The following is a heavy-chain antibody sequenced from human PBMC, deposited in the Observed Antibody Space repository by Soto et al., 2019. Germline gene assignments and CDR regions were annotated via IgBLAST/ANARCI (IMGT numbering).Heavy chain of an antibody. D-gene: IGHD3-16*02. J-gene: IGHJ4*02. Sequence: QVQLQQWGAGLLKPSETLSLTCAVYGGSFSGYYWSWIRQPPGKGLEWIGEINHSGSTNYNPSLKSRVTISVDTSKNQFSLKLSSVTAADTAVYYGARGLYGFRCNYWGQGPLVTVSS. CDR1: GGSFSGYY. CDR2: INHSGST. V-gene: IGHV4-34*01. CDR3: ARGLYGFRCNY.